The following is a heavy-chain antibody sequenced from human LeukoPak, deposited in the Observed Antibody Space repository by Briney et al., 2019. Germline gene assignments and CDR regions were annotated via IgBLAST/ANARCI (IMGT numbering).Heavy chain of an antibody. Sequence: PSETLSLTCTVSGGSISSYYWSWIRQPPGKGLEWIGYIYYSGSTNYNPSLKSRVTISVDKSKNQFSLKLSSVTAADTAVYYCARDPVFHGYYYDSSGYYPPYFDYWGQGTLVTVSS. CDR2: IYYSGST. CDR3: ARDPVFHGYYYDSSGYYPPYFDY. D-gene: IGHD3-22*01. CDR1: GGSISSYY. V-gene: IGHV4-59*12. J-gene: IGHJ4*02.